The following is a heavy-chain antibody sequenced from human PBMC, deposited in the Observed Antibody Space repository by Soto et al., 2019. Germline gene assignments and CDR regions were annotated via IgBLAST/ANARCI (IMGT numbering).Heavy chain of an antibody. D-gene: IGHD3-16*01. CDR2: IYYSGSN. CDR1: GGSISSYY. J-gene: IGHJ4*02. CDR3: ARVWGYYLDF. V-gene: IGHV4-59*01. Sequence: PSETLSLTCTVSGGSISSYYWSWIRQPPGKGLEWIGYIYYSGSNNYNPSLKSRVTISVDTYKIQFSLKLSYVTAADTAVYYCARVWGYYLDFWGQGTLVTVSS.